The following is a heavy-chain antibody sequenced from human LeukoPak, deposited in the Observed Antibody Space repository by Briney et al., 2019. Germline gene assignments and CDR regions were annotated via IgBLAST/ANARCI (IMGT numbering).Heavy chain of an antibody. CDR1: GGSISSYY. V-gene: IGHV4-59*01. CDR2: IYYSGST. Sequence: SETLSLTCTVSGGSISSYYWSWIRQPPGKGLEWIGYIYYSGSTNYNPSLKSRVTISVDTSKNQFSLKLSSVAAADTAVYYCARDRSSSSWLYNWFDPWGQGTLVTVSS. CDR3: ARDRSSSSWLYNWFDP. J-gene: IGHJ5*02. D-gene: IGHD6-13*01.